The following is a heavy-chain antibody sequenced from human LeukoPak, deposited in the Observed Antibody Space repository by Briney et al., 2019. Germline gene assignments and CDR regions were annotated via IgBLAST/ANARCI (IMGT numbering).Heavy chain of an antibody. CDR1: GFTFSSYS. V-gene: IGHV3-21*01. Sequence: GGSLRLSCAASGFTFSSYSMNWVRQAPGKGLEWVSSISSSSSYIYYADSVKGRFTISRDNAKNSLYLQMNSLRAEDTAVYYCARDPRTIFGDYYYVDVWGKGTTVTVSS. J-gene: IGHJ6*03. CDR3: ARDPRTIFGDYYYVDV. D-gene: IGHD3-3*01. CDR2: ISSSSSYI.